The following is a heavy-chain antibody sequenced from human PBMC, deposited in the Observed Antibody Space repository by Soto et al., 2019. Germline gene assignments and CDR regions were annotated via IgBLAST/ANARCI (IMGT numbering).Heavy chain of an antibody. CDR2: IDLSGTT. Sequence: SETLSLTCAVSGFSISRGYYWGWIRQPPGKGLEWIGTIDLSGTTYYNPSLKGRVTISRDTSKNQFSLKVSSVTAADTAVYYCARGRQWASRSNWFDPWGQGTLVTVSS. CDR3: ARGRQWASRSNWFDP. D-gene: IGHD6-19*01. V-gene: IGHV4-38-2*01. CDR1: GFSISRGYY. J-gene: IGHJ5*02.